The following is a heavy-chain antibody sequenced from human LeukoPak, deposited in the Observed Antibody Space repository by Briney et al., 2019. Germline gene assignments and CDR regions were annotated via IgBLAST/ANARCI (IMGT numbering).Heavy chain of an antibody. V-gene: IGHV3-30*18. D-gene: IGHD6-6*01. Sequence: GGSLRLSCAASGITFCSYGMDGVRQAPGKGLEWGAVISYDGSNKSYADSVKGRFTISRDNSKTTLYLKMNSVKAEDTAGYYCAKRISSIYYYGMDVWGKGTTVTVSS. CDR1: GITFCSYG. CDR3: AKRISSIYYYGMDV. CDR2: ISYDGSNK. J-gene: IGHJ6*04.